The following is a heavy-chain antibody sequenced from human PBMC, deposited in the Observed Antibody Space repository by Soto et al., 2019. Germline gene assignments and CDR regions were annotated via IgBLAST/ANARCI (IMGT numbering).Heavy chain of an antibody. J-gene: IGHJ6*02. D-gene: IGHD1-26*01. CDR3: AKDRYGSLEGGMDV. Sequence: EVQLVESGGGLVQPGRSLRLSCAASGFIFDDFGMHWVRQAPGKGLEWVSGVTWNSGNIDYADSVKGRFTITRDNAKNSLYLQMNGLRGEDTALYYCAKDRYGSLEGGMDVWAQGTTVTVSS. CDR1: GFIFDDFG. V-gene: IGHV3-9*01. CDR2: VTWNSGNI.